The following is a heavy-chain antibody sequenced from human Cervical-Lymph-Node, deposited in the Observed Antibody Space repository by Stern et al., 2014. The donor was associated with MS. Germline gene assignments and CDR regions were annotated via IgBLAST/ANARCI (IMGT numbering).Heavy chain of an antibody. D-gene: IGHD6-13*01. V-gene: IGHV4-59*01. Sequence: QVQLQESGPGLVKPSETLSLTCTVSGDSINYNYWGWIRQPPGKALEWIGYIFYRGGTTYNPSLKSRVTISVDTSKNQFSLNLNSVTAADTAVYYCARVLRRRVIGAPGAGYYFDYWGQGTLVTVPS. J-gene: IGHJ4*02. CDR2: IFYRGGT. CDR3: ARVLRRRVIGAPGAGYYFDY. CDR1: GDSINYNY.